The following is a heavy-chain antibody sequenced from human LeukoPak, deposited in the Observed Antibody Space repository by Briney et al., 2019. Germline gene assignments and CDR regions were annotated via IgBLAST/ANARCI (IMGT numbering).Heavy chain of an antibody. CDR3: ARERPDSSGFYPMYFDY. J-gene: IGHJ4*02. CDR1: GGSVSSGTYY. V-gene: IGHV4-61*01. CDR2: LYYSGST. D-gene: IGHD3-22*01. Sequence: SETLSLTCTVSGGSVSSGTYYWSWVRQPPGKGLEWIGYLYYSGSTNYNPSLKSRVTISVDTSKNQFSLKLSSVTAADTAVYYCARERPDSSGFYPMYFDYWGQGTLVTVS.